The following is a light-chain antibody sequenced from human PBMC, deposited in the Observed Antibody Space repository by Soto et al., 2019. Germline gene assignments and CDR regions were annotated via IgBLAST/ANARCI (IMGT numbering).Light chain of an antibody. V-gene: IGKV1-5*01. Sequence: DIQMTQSPSTLSASVGDRVTITCRASQSISTWLAWYQQKPGKAPKLLIYDASSLERGVPSRFSGSGSGKEFALTISGLQPDDFATYYCQRYNYYFGHGTKLEIK. CDR3: QRYNYY. J-gene: IGKJ2*01. CDR2: DAS. CDR1: QSISTW.